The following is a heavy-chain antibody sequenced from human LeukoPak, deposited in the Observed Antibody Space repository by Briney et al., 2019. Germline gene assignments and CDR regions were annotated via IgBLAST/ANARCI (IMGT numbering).Heavy chain of an antibody. CDR3: ARARDSSSWPFDY. D-gene: IGHD6-13*01. CDR1: GGSISSYY. CDR2: IYYSGST. J-gene: IGHJ4*02. Sequence: PSETLSLTCTVSGGSISSYYWSWIRQPPGKGLEWIGYIYYSGSTNYNPSPKSRVTISVDTSKNQFSLKLGSVTAADTAVYYCARARDSSSWPFDYWGQGTLVTVSS. V-gene: IGHV4-59*01.